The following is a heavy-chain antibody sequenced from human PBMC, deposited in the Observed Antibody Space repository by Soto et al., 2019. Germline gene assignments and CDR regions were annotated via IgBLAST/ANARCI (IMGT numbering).Heavy chain of an antibody. D-gene: IGHD3-10*01. CDR2: IYTNGAT. CDR3: ARRASGSGRHFDN. CDR1: GDSISSFY. Sequence: PSETLSLTCTVSGDSISSFYWSWIRQPAGKGLEWIGRIYTNGATNYNPSLRSRVTMSVDTSKNQFSLGLSSVTAADTAVYYCARRASGSGRHFDNWGQGTLVTVSS. V-gene: IGHV4-4*07. J-gene: IGHJ4*02.